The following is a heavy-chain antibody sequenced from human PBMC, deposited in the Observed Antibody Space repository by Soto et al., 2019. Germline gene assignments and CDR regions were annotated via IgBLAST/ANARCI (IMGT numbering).Heavy chain of an antibody. D-gene: IGHD3-10*01. CDR3: ARGRASGSYYLLDY. V-gene: IGHV1-8*01. CDR2: INPNSGNS. CDR1: GDTFTTYD. Sequence: ASVKVSCKASGDTFTTYDINWVRQATGHGLEWMGWINPNSGNSGYAQRFQGRVTMTRDTAIRTAYMEVSSLRSDVTAVYYCARGRASGSYYLLDYWGKGTLVTVSS. J-gene: IGHJ4*02.